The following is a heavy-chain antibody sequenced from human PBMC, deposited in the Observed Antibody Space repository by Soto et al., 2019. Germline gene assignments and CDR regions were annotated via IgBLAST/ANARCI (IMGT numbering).Heavy chain of an antibody. J-gene: IGHJ4*02. D-gene: IGHD6-13*01. CDR2: IYWDDDK. CDR3: ADRRWFGSSWFCLDY. CDR1: GFSLSPTRVG. V-gene: IGHV2-5*02. Sequence: QITLKESGPTLVKPTQTLTLTCTFSGFSLSPTRVGVGWIRQPPGKALEWLAVIYWDDDKRYSPSLKNRLTITKDTSKSQGGLTMTNRDPLDTATYDCADRRWFGSSWFCLDYWSQGTRVTGSS.